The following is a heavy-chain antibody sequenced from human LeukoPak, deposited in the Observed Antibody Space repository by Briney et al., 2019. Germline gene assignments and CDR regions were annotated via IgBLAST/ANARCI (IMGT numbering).Heavy chain of an antibody. D-gene: IGHD3-10*01. V-gene: IGHV1-69*01. CDR1: GGTFGSYA. CDR2: ILPSFGAT. CDR3: ARPLNTMVRGITTATDFFSYAMDV. J-gene: IGHJ6*02. Sequence: SVKVSCKASGGTFGSYAISWVRQAPGQGLEWMGGILPSFGATKYSQKFQDRVTITADVSTTTVYMDLTSLSSEDTALYYCARPLNTMVRGITTATDFFSYAMDVRGQGTAVTVSS.